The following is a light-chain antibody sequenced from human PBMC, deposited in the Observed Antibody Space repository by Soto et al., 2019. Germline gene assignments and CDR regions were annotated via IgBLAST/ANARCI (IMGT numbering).Light chain of an antibody. Sequence: DIVMTQSPLSLPVTPGEPASISCRSSQSLLHSNGYNYLDWYLQKPGQSPQLLIYLGSNRASGVPDRFSGSGSGTDFTLTISRLEPEDFAVYYCQQYGSSPPGFTFGPGTKVDIK. CDR1: QSLLHSNGYNY. CDR3: QQYGSSPPGFT. V-gene: IGKV2-28*01. J-gene: IGKJ3*01. CDR2: LGS.